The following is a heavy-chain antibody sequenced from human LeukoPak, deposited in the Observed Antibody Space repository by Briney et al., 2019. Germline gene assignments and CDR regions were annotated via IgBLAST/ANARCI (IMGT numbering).Heavy chain of an antibody. CDR2: IKQDGCEK. Sequence: PGGSLRLSCAASGFTFSSYWMSWVRQAPGKGLEWVANIKQDGCEKYYVDSVKGRFTIYRDNAKNSLYLQMNSLRAEGTAVYYCARDSPTYYYDSSGYYYVRQNAFDIWGQGTMVTVSS. CDR3: ARDSPTYYYDSSGYYYVRQNAFDI. D-gene: IGHD3-22*01. J-gene: IGHJ3*02. V-gene: IGHV3-7*04. CDR1: GFTFSSYW.